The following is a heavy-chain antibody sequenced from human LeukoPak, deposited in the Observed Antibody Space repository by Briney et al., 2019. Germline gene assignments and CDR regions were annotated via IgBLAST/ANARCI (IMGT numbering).Heavy chain of an antibody. CDR2: IGSSGSTI. Sequence: KAGGSLRLSCAASGFTFSDYYMSWIRQAPGKELEWVSYIGSSGSTIYYADSVKGRFTISRDNAKNSLYLQMNSLRAEDTAVYYCARDLGYSYGYGEFDYWGQGTLVTVSS. J-gene: IGHJ4*02. CDR3: ARDLGYSYGYGEFDY. CDR1: GFTFSDYY. V-gene: IGHV3-11*04. D-gene: IGHD5-18*01.